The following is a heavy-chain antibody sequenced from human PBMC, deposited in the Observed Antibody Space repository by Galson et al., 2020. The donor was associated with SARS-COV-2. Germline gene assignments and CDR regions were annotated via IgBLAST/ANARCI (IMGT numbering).Heavy chain of an antibody. CDR3: ARVQQKGITIFGVVTDYGMDV. V-gene: IGHV4-31*03. Sequence: SLTCTVSGGSISSGGYYWSWIRQHPGKGLEWIGYIYYSGSTYYNPSLKSRVTISVDTSKNQFSLKLSSVTAADTAVYYCARVQQKGITIFGVVTDYGMDVWGQGTTVTVSS. CDR1: GGSISSGGYY. CDR2: IYYSGST. J-gene: IGHJ6*02. D-gene: IGHD3-3*01.